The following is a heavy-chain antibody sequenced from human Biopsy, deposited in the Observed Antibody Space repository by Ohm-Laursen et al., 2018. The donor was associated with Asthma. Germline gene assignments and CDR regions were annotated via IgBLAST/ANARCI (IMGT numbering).Heavy chain of an antibody. Sequence: SLRLSCAASGFSFSNFAIHWVRQAPGKGLEWVGVISKDASTQDYADSVKGRLTISRDNAKNSLYLQMNSLRAEDTAVYCCARDSYSSGLYDDFESWGQGTLVTVSS. CDR3: ARDSYSSGLYDDFES. J-gene: IGHJ4*02. D-gene: IGHD6-19*01. CDR1: GFSFSNFA. V-gene: IGHV3-30*07. CDR2: ISKDASTQ.